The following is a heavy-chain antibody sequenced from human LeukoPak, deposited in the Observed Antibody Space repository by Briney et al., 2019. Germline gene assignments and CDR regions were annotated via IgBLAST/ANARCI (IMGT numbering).Heavy chain of an antibody. J-gene: IGHJ6*03. CDR3: AREGAYSSSSGYYYYMDV. Sequence: ASVKVSCKASGYTFTSYYMHWVRQAPGQGLEWMGWINPNSGGTNYAQKFQGRVTMTRDTSISTAYMELSRLRSDDTAVYYCAREGAYSSSSGYYYYMDVWGKGTTVTVSS. D-gene: IGHD6-6*01. V-gene: IGHV1-2*02. CDR1: GYTFTSYY. CDR2: INPNSGGT.